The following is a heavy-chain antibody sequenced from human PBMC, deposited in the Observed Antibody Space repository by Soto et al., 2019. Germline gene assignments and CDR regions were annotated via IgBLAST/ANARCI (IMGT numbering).Heavy chain of an antibody. J-gene: IGHJ6*02. V-gene: IGHV3-30*03. CDR3: ARDRGGSGEGYKLHFYLNTIVV. Sequence: QVQLVESGGGVVHPGRSLRLSCAASGFFFSSYTMHWVRQAQGKVLEWVAAISHDGSNKYYADFVKGRFIISSDYSKNMLYLQINSLRTEDTAVYYCARDRGGSGEGYKLHFYLNTIVVWGHGTTVNDSS. CDR2: ISHDGSNK. CDR1: GFFFSSYT. D-gene: IGHD3-16*01.